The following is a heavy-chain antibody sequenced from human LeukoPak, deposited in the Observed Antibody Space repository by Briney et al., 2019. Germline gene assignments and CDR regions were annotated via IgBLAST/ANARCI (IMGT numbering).Heavy chain of an antibody. CDR2: IYWDDDE. CDR1: GFSLTTRAVA. V-gene: IGHV2-5*02. Sequence: SGPTLVRPPQPLTLTCTLSGFSLTTRAVAVGWIRQPPGQALEWLALIYWDDDEDYRPSLKTRLPITKDTSKNQVVLTMTNMDPVDTATYYCTHRIINTSGYYSIDYWGQGILVTVSA. D-gene: IGHD3-22*01. CDR3: THRIINTSGYYSIDY. J-gene: IGHJ4*02.